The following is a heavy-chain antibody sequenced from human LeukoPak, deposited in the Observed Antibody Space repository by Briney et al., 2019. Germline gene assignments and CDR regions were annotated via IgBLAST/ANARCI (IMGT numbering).Heavy chain of an antibody. Sequence: SETLSLTCTVSGGSISSYYWSWIWQPPGKGLEWIGYIYYTGSTNYNPSLRSRVTISVDTSKNQFSLKLSSVTAADTAVYYCARATTGEPYSWFDPWGQGTLVTVSS. CDR1: GGSISSYY. D-gene: IGHD7-27*01. V-gene: IGHV4-59*01. CDR2: IYYTGST. CDR3: ARATTGEPYSWFDP. J-gene: IGHJ5*02.